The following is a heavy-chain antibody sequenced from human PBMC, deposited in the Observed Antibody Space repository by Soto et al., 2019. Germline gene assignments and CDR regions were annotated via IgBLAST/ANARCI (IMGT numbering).Heavy chain of an antibody. V-gene: IGHV1-46*01. Sequence: GASVKVSCKASGYTFASYYMHWVRQAPGRGLEWMGIINPSGGSTSYAQKFQGRVTMTRDTSTSTVYMELSSLRSEDTAVYYCARDQWGQPDYGDYSVPYYYYYYGMDVWGQGTTVTVSS. CDR1: GYTFASYY. D-gene: IGHD4-17*01. CDR3: ARDQWGQPDYGDYSVPYYYYYYGMDV. J-gene: IGHJ6*02. CDR2: INPSGGST.